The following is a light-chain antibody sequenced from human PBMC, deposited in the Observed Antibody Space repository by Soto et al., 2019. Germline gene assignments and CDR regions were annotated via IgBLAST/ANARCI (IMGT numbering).Light chain of an antibody. V-gene: IGKV1-5*01. Sequence: DIQLTQSPSTLSSSIGDRVVITCRASQTIDRWLAGYQQRPGLAPKLLIYDASTLGSGAPSRFSGRGSETEFTLSISSLKPDDVATYHCQQYAEKQTFGQGTTVEVK. CDR1: QTIDRW. CDR3: QQYAEKQT. J-gene: IGKJ1*01. CDR2: DAS.